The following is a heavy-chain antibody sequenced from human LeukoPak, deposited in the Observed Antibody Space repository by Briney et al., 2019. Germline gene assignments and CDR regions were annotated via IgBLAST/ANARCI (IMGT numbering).Heavy chain of an antibody. J-gene: IGHJ4*02. Sequence: PGGSLRLSCAASGFTFSNYWMSWVRQAPGKGLERVAHINQDGSEKYYVDSVKGRFTISRDNAKNSLYLQMNSLRAEDTAVYYCAKGGLLVRGVIRPFDYWGQGTLVTVSS. CDR3: AKGGLLVRGVIRPFDY. V-gene: IGHV3-7*05. CDR1: GFTFSNYW. D-gene: IGHD3-10*01. CDR2: INQDGSEK.